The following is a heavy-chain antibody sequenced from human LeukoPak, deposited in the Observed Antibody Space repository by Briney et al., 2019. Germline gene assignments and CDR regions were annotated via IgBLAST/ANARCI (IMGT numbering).Heavy chain of an antibody. Sequence: PGGSLRLSCAASGFTFRTYWMHWVRQAPGKGLVWVSRINSDGSSTNYADSVKGRFTISRDNAKNTLYLQMNSLRAEDTAVYYCASLSSYGGNSGVDYWGQGTLVTVSS. CDR1: GFTFRTYW. D-gene: IGHD4-23*01. J-gene: IGHJ4*02. CDR2: INSDGSST. V-gene: IGHV3-74*01. CDR3: ASLSSYGGNSGVDY.